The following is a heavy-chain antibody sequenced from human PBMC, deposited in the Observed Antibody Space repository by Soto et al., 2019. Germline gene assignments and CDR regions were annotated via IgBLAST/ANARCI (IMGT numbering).Heavy chain of an antibody. CDR2: ISGSGVAK. V-gene: IGHV3-23*01. D-gene: IGHD1-26*01. CDR1: GFTFSSSA. Sequence: DVQLLESGGXLVQPGGSLRLSCVASGFTFSSSAMNWVRQAPGKGLEWVSTISGSGVAKYYADSVKGRFTISRDNSNNTVSLQMNSLRAEDAAVYYCAKDRSPGAITWNVYWGQGTLVTVSS. J-gene: IGHJ4*02. CDR3: AKDRSPGAITWNVY.